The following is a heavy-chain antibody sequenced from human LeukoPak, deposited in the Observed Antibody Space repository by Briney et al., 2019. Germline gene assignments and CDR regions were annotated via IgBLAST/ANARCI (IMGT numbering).Heavy chain of an antibody. CDR1: GYTLTELS. CDR2: INPSGGST. CDR3: ARDPGYSSSWYPGY. J-gene: IGHJ4*02. Sequence: ASVKVSCKVSGYTLTELSMHWVRQAPGQGLEWMGIINPSGGSTSYAQKFQGRVTMTRDTSTSTVYMELSSLRSEGTAVYYCARDPGYSSSWYPGYWGQGTLITVSS. V-gene: IGHV1-46*01. D-gene: IGHD6-13*01.